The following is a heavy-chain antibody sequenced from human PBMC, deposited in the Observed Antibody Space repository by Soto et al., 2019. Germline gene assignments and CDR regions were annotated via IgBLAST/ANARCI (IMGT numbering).Heavy chain of an antibody. Sequence: AASVKVSCKASGGTFSSYAISWVRQAPGQGLEWMGGIIPIFGTASYAQKFQGRVTITADESTSTAYMELSSLRSEDTAVYYCARDLKQQLVLGAFDIWGQGTMVTVSS. CDR2: IIPIFGTA. CDR3: ARDLKQQLVLGAFDI. J-gene: IGHJ3*02. CDR1: GGTFSSYA. V-gene: IGHV1-69*13. D-gene: IGHD6-13*01.